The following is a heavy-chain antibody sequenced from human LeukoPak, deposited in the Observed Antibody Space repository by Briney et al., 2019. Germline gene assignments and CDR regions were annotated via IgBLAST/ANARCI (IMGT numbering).Heavy chain of an antibody. D-gene: IGHD2-21*02. CDR3: AKDLWDIVVVTAIPPSFDY. J-gene: IGHJ4*02. CDR1: GFTFSSYA. Sequence: GGSLRLSCAASGFTFSSYAMSWVRQAPGKGLQWVSAISGSGGSTYYADSVKGRFTISRDNSKNTLYLQMNSLRAEDTAVYYCAKDLWDIVVVTAIPPSFDYWGQGTLVTVSS. V-gene: IGHV3-23*01. CDR2: ISGSGGST.